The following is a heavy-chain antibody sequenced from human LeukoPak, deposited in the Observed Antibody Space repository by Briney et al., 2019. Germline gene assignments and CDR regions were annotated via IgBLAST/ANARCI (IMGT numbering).Heavy chain of an antibody. Sequence: GRSLRLCCAASGFTFSSYWMHWVRQAAGKGLVWVSRINSDGSSTSYADSVKGRFTISRDNAKNTLYLQMNSLRAEDTAVYYCARWRATHPDLDFDYWGQGTLVTVSS. D-gene: IGHD2-15*01. CDR2: INSDGSST. CDR1: GFTFSSYW. V-gene: IGHV3-74*01. CDR3: ARWRATHPDLDFDY. J-gene: IGHJ4*02.